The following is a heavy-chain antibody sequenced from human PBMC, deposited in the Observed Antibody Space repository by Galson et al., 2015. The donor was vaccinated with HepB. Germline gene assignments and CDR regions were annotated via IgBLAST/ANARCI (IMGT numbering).Heavy chain of an antibody. CDR3: ARGQEYIEGADGDGMDV. CDR1: GGSISSSSYY. CDR2: IYYSGST. D-gene: IGHD6-6*01. V-gene: IGHV4-39*07. Sequence: ETLSLTCTVSGGSISSSSYYWGWIRQPPGKGLEWIGSIYYSGSTYYNPSLKSRVTISVDTSKNQFSLKLSSVTAADTAVYYCARGQEYIEGADGDGMDVWGQGTTVTVSS. J-gene: IGHJ6*02.